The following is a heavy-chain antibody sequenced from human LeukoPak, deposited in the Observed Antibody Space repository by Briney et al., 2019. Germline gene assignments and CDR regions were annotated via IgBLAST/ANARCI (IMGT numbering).Heavy chain of an antibody. CDR2: IYHSGTT. CDR3: VRNSNDYSYFDY. CDR1: GGSISSGGYY. V-gene: IGHV4-31*03. Sequence: PSQTLSLTCTVSGGSISSGGYYWTWIRQHPGKGLEWIGYIYHSGTTYYNPSLESRVTISVDTSKNQFSLKLSSVTAADTAVYYCVRNSNDYSYFDYWGQGTLVTVSA. J-gene: IGHJ4*02. D-gene: IGHD3-22*01.